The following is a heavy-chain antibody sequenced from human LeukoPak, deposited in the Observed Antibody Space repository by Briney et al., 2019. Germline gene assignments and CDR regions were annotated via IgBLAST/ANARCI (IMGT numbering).Heavy chain of an antibody. D-gene: IGHD5-12*01. J-gene: IGHJ4*02. CDR3: ARRNSGYQDLDS. CDR2: INPSAGST. V-gene: IGHV1-46*01. Sequence: GASVKASCKASGYTFTRYYMYWVRQAPGQGLECMGIINPSAGSTSYAQKFQGRVTMTRDTSTSTVYMELSSLKSDDTAVYYCARRNSGYQDLDSWGQGTLVTVSS. CDR1: GYTFTRYY.